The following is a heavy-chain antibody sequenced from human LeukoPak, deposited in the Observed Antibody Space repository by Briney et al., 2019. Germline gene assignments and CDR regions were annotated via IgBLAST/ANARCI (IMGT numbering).Heavy chain of an antibody. CDR1: GFSFSTYD. J-gene: IGHJ3*02. CDR2: LTTDSEYI. Sequence: PGGSLRLSCAASGFSFSTYDMNWVRQAPGKGLEGVSSLTTDSEYIYYANSVKGRFTVSRDNAKISLFLEMNSLRAEDTAVYYCARGGVTAIRSDAFDIWGQGTMVTVSS. V-gene: IGHV3-21*01. D-gene: IGHD2-21*02. CDR3: ARGGVTAIRSDAFDI.